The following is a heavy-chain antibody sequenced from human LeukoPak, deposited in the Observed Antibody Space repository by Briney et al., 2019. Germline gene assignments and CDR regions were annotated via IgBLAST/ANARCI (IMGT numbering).Heavy chain of an antibody. CDR2: IRNRANSYAT. V-gene: IGHV3-72*01. J-gene: IGHJ4*02. D-gene: IGHD2-2*01. CDR1: GFTLSDHY. Sequence: GGSLRLSCATSGFTLSDHYIDWVRQAPWKGLEWVGRIRNRANSYATEYAASVKGRFTISRDDSQNSLYLQMNSLKTEDTAVYYCARSYCSSTNCYGLDYFDYWGQGTLVTVSS. CDR3: ARSYCSSTNCYGLDYFDY.